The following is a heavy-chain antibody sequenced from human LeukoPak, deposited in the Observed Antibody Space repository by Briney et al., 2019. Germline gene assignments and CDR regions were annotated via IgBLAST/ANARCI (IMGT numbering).Heavy chain of an antibody. D-gene: IGHD3-10*01. V-gene: IGHV1-3*01. Sequence: ASVKVSCKASGYTFTSYAMHWVREAPGQRLEWMGWINAGNGNTKYSQKFQGRVTITRDTSASTAYMELSSLRSEDTAVYYCARAGYGSGSYFDYWGQGTLVTVSS. J-gene: IGHJ4*01. CDR3: ARAGYGSGSYFDY. CDR1: GYTFTSYA. CDR2: INAGNGNT.